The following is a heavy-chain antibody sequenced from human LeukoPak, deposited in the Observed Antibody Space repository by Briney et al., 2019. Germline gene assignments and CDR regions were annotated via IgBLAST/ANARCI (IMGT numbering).Heavy chain of an antibody. CDR1: GFTFSSYA. CDR3: TKGVYYDFWGGYYYYYGMDV. J-gene: IGHJ6*02. Sequence: PGGSLRLSCAASGFTFSSYAMSWVRQASGKGLEWVSAISGSGGSTYYAASVKGRFTISRDNSKNTLYLQMNSLRAEDTAVYYCTKGVYYDFWGGYYYYYGMDVWGQGTTVTVSS. CDR2: ISGSGGST. V-gene: IGHV3-23*01. D-gene: IGHD3-3*01.